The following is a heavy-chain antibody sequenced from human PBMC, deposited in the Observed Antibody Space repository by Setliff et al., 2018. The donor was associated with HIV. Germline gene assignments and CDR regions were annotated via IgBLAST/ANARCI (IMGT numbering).Heavy chain of an antibody. CDR2: IYPGGST. V-gene: IGHV3-66*02. CDR3: AKLTRLKASFPTDYLDP. Sequence: LRLSCSASRLTLSSNYMTWVRQSPGKGLEWVSTIYPGGSTYYADSIKGRFTISRENAKNTVYLQMHSLRSEDTAVYFCAKLTRLKASFPTDYLDPWGQGILVTVSS. D-gene: IGHD4-17*01. CDR1: RLTLSSNY. J-gene: IGHJ5*02.